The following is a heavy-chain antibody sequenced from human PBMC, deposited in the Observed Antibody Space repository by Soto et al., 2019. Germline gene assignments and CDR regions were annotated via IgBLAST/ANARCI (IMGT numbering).Heavy chain of an antibody. CDR1: GGSISRGGYY. CDR3: ARALTTTVPTDWFDP. CDR2: IYYNGDT. V-gene: IGHV4-31*03. D-gene: IGHD4-17*01. Sequence: VQLQESGPALVKPSQTLSLTCSVSGGSISRGGYYWSWIRQYPGKGLEWIGFIYYNGDTYYHPSYRSRVTKSVDTPKNQFSLRLSSLTAADTAIYYCARALTTTVPTDWFDPWGQRTLVTVSS. J-gene: IGHJ5*02.